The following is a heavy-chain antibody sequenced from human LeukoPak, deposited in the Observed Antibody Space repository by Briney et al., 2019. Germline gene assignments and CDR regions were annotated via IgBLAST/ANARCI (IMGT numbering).Heavy chain of an antibody. Sequence: PGGSLRLSCAASGFTFSSYAMSWVRQAPGKRLEWVSAIGGSGGSTYYADSVKGRFTISRDNSKNTLYLQMNSLRAEDTAVYYCAKDGGLWVSAHWGDSWGRGTLVTVSS. CDR1: GFTFSSYA. CDR2: IGGSGGST. CDR3: AKDGGLWVSAHWGDS. D-gene: IGHD7-27*01. J-gene: IGHJ4*02. V-gene: IGHV3-23*01.